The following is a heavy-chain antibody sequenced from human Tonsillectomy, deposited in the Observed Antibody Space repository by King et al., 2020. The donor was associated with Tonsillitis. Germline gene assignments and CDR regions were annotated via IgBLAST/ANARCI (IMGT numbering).Heavy chain of an antibody. V-gene: IGHV1-2*02. J-gene: IGHJ5*02. CDR1: GYTFTGYF. CDR2: INPNNGGT. D-gene: IGHD3-9*01. CDR3: ARGNYDILTGYFGAVIWFDP. Sequence: VQLVESGTEVKKPGASVKVSCKASGYTFTGYFIHWVRQAPGQGLEWMGWINPNNGGTNYVQKFQGRVTMTRDMSISTAYMELSRLKSDDTAVYSCARGNYDILTGYFGAVIWFDPWGQGTLVTVSS.